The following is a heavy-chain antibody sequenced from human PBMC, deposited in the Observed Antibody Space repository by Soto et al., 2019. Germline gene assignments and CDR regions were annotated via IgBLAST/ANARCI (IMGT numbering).Heavy chain of an antibody. CDR1: GFTFSNYA. CDR3: AKDHPPSATSGGFYRYYYGMDV. CDR2: ISFDGGKV. D-gene: IGHD1-1*01. J-gene: IGHJ6*02. V-gene: IGHV3-30*18. Sequence: GGSLRLSCVASGFTFSNYALHWVRQAPGKGLEWVAIISFDGGKVYYADSVKGRFTTTRDNSRNTLYLQMNSLRAEDTAVYYCAKDHPPSATSGGFYRYYYGMDVWGQGTTVTVYS.